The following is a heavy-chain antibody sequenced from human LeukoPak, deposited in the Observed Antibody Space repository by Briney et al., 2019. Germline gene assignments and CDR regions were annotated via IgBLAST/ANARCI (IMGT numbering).Heavy chain of an antibody. CDR2: IYYSGST. Sequence: PSETLSLTCTVSGGSISSSSYYWGWIRQPPGKGLEWIGSIYYSGSTYYNPSLKSRVTISVDTSKNQFSLKLSSVTAADTAVYYCAREVYPIAAANGRRNWFDPWGQGTLVTVSS. CDR3: AREVYPIAAANGRRNWFDP. V-gene: IGHV4-39*07. D-gene: IGHD6-13*01. J-gene: IGHJ5*02. CDR1: GGSISSSSYY.